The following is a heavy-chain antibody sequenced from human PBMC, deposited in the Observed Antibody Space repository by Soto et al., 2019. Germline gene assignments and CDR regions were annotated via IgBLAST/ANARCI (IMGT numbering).Heavy chain of an antibody. V-gene: IGHV4-30-4*01. J-gene: IGHJ6*01. CDR3: ARYWAAARRVYYYCPGMD. D-gene: IGHD2-2*01. CDR2: IYYSGST. Sequence: PPGKGLEWIGYIYYSGSTYYNPSLESRVTISVDTSKNQFSLKLSSVTAADTAVYYCARYWAAARRVYYYCPGMD.